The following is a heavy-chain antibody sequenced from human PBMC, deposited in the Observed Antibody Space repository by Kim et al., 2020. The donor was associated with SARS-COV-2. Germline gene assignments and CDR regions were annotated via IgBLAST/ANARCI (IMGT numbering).Heavy chain of an antibody. J-gene: IGHJ4*02. CDR1: GFNFGEYA. CDR2: IRGKSYGGTA. Sequence: GGSLRLSCATSGFNFGEYAINWVRHAPGKGLEWVGFIRGKSYGGTADYAASVKGRFFISRDDSKGTAYLQLTSLKSEDTGVYFCTRSTHLRIFGEAFGFDYWGQGTLVTVSP. D-gene: IGHD3-3*01. V-gene: IGHV3-49*04. CDR3: TRSTHLRIFGEAFGFDY.